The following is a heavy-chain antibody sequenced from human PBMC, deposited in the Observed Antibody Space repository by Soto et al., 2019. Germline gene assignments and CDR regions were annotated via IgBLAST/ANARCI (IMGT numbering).Heavy chain of an antibody. CDR3: AGGHDYGDHWIDY. D-gene: IGHD4-17*01. V-gene: IGHV4-31*03. J-gene: IGHJ4*02. Sequence: QVQLQESGPGLVKRSQTLSLTCTVSGGSISSGGYYWSWIRQHPGKGLEWIGYIYYSGSTYYNSSLNSRVTISVDTSKNQFSLKLSSVAAADTAVYYCAGGHDYGDHWIDYWGQGTLVTVSS. CDR1: GGSISSGGYY. CDR2: IYYSGST.